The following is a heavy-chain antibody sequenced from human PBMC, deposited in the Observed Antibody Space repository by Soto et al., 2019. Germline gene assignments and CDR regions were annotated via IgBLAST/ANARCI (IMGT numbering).Heavy chain of an antibody. CDR1: GYSISSGYY. CDR3: ARSNYYDSSGYYLAYWYFDL. Sequence: SETLSLTCAVSGYSISSGYYWGWIRQPPGKGLEWIGSIYHSGSTYYNPSLKSRVTISVDTSKNQFSLKLSSVTAADTAVYYCARSNYYDSSGYYLAYWYFDLWGRGTLVTVYS. D-gene: IGHD3-22*01. CDR2: IYHSGST. J-gene: IGHJ2*01. V-gene: IGHV4-38-2*01.